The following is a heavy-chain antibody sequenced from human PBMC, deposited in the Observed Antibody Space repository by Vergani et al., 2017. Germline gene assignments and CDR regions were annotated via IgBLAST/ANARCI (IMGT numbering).Heavy chain of an antibody. D-gene: IGHD6-19*01. V-gene: IGHV4-61*02. CDR3: VREGLSSGWYYAFDI. CDR1: GGSISSGSYY. Sequence: QVQLQESGPGLVKPSQTLSLTCTVSGGSISSGSYYWSWIRQPAGKGLEWIGRIYTSGSTNYNPSLKSRVTISVDTSKNQFSLKLSSVTAADTAVYYCVREGLSSGWYYAFDIWGQGTMVTVSS. CDR2: IYTSGST. J-gene: IGHJ3*02.